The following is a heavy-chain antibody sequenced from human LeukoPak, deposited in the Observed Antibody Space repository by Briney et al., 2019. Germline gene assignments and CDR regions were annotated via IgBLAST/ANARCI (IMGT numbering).Heavy chain of an antibody. CDR3: TTDRSGYQPLYGIDY. CDR1: GFTFSNAW. J-gene: IGHJ4*02. Sequence: GGSLRLSCAASGFTFSNAWMSWVRQAPGKGLEWVGRIKSKTDGGTTDCAAPVKGRFTISRDDSKNTLYLQMNSLKTEDTAVYYCTTDRSGYQPLYGIDYWGQGTLVTVSS. CDR2: IKSKTDGGTT. V-gene: IGHV3-15*01. D-gene: IGHD2-2*02.